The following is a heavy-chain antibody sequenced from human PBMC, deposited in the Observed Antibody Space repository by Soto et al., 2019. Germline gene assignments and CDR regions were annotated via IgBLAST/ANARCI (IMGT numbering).Heavy chain of an antibody. D-gene: IGHD6-13*01. CDR1: GGSINSGGSY. Sequence: QVQLQESGPGLVKPSQTLSLICTVSGGSINSGGSYWNWIRQHPGKGLEWIGYIFYSGSTYYNPSLRSRVTISADTSQHQFSVNLSSETAAATAVYFCARGYRQTGYSSSRVFDYWGQGTLVNVSS. CDR2: IFYSGST. V-gene: IGHV4-31*03. J-gene: IGHJ4*02. CDR3: ARGYRQTGYSSSRVFDY.